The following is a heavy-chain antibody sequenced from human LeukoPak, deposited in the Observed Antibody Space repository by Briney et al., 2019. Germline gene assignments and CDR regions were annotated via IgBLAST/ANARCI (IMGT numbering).Heavy chain of an antibody. Sequence: SVKVSCKASGGTFSSYAIGWVPQAPGQGLEWMGGIIPIFGTANYAQKLQGRVTITTDESTSTAYMELSSLRSEDTAVYYCARGYYDSSGQFDYWGQGTLVTVSS. J-gene: IGHJ4*02. CDR3: ARGYYDSSGQFDY. V-gene: IGHV1-69*05. CDR2: IIPIFGTA. D-gene: IGHD3-22*01. CDR1: GGTFSSYA.